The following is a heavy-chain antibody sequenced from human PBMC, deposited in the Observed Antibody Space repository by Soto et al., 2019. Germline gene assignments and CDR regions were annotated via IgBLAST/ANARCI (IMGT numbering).Heavy chain of an antibody. Sequence: SETLPLTCTVSGGSISSRSYYLGWFRQPPGKGPEWIGSIYYSGSTYYNPSLKSRVTISVDTSKNQFSLKLSSVTAADTAVYYCAVRAMVRGVNGMDVWGQGTTVT. CDR3: AVRAMVRGVNGMDV. D-gene: IGHD3-10*01. CDR1: GGSISSRSYY. V-gene: IGHV4-39*01. CDR2: IYYSGST. J-gene: IGHJ6*02.